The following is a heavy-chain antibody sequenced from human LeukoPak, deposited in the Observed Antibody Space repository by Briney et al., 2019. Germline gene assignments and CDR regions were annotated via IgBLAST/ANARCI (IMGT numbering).Heavy chain of an antibody. V-gene: IGHV4-61*03. J-gene: IGHJ4*02. CDR2: IYYSGST. CDR3: ARDPLRGDGYTFDY. Sequence: KPSETLSLTCSVSGGSISSGGYYWSWIRQHPGKGLKWIGYIYYSGSTYYNPSLKSRVTISRDTSKNHFSLNLNSVNAADTAVYYCARDPLRGDGYTFDYWGQGILVTVSS. D-gene: IGHD5-12*01. CDR1: GGSISSGGYY.